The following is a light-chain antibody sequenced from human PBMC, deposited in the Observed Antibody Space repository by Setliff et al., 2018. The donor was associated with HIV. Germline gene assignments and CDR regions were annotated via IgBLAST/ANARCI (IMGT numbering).Light chain of an antibody. CDR2: EVR. CDR1: SSDVGGYSH. V-gene: IGLV2-14*01. J-gene: IGLJ1*01. CDR3: SSYAITNTLP. Sequence: QSALTQPASVSGSPGQSITISCTGTSSDVGGYSHVSWYQQHTAKAPKLILYEVRNRPSGVSNRFSGSKSGNTASLTISGLQAEDEADYYCSSYAITNTLPFGTGTKVTVL.